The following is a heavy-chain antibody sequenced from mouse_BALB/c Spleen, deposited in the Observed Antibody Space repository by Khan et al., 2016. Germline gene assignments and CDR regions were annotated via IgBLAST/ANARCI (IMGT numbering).Heavy chain of an antibody. J-gene: IGHJ4*01. CDR1: GYSITSDYA. CDR3: ARIYYDYDDYALDY. D-gene: IGHD2-4*01. Sequence: EVQLVESGPGLVKPSQSLSLTCTVTGYSITSDYAWNWIRPFSGNKLEWMAYITYSGTTNYNPSLKSRISITRDTSKNQFFLQLNSVTTEDTATYYCARIYYDYDDYALDYWGQGTSVTVSS. CDR2: ITYSGTT. V-gene: IGHV3-2*02.